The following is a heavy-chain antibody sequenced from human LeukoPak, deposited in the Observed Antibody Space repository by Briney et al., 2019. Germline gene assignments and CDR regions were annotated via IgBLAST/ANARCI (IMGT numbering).Heavy chain of an antibody. J-gene: IGHJ5*02. CDR3: AREVYNWFDP. CDR2: ISYDGSNK. CDR1: GFTLSSYA. V-gene: IGHV3-30*04. Sequence: GRSLRLSCAASGFTLSSYAMHWVRQAPGKGLEWVAVISYDGSNKYYADSVKGRFTISRDNSKNTLYLQMNSLRAEDTAVYYCAREVYNWFDPWGQGTLVTVSS.